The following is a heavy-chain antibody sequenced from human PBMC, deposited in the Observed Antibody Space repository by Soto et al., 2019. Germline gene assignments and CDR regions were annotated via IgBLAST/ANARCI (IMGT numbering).Heavy chain of an antibody. CDR1: GFTFSSYA. Sequence: GGSLRLSCAASGFTFSSYAMHWVRQAPGKGLEWVAVISYDGSNKYYADSVKGRFTISRDNSKNTLYLQMNSLRAEDTAVYYCARGIAAATIPVPYTFDIWGQGTMVTVSS. J-gene: IGHJ3*02. D-gene: IGHD6-13*01. V-gene: IGHV3-30-3*01. CDR3: ARGIAAATIPVPYTFDI. CDR2: ISYDGSNK.